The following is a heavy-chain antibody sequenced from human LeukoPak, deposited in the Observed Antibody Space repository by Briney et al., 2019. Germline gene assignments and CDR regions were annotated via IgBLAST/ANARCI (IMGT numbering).Heavy chain of an antibody. V-gene: IGHV1-69*05. CDR2: IIPIVGKA. J-gene: IGHJ5*02. CDR3: ASYIGACSGGSCYHWFDP. Sequence: ASVKVSCKASGGTFSSYAISWVRQAPGEGVEWMGRIIPIVGKANYAQKMQGRVTITTDESTSTAYMELSSLRSEDTAVYYCASYIGACSGGSCYHWFDPWGQGTLVTVSS. CDR1: GGTFSSYA. D-gene: IGHD2-15*01.